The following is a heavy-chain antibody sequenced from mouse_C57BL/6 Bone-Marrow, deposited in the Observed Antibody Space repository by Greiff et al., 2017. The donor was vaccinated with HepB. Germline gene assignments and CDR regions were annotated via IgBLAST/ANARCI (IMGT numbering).Heavy chain of an antibody. CDR1: GYTFTDYY. J-gene: IGHJ2*01. CDR3: ARRITTVPYYFDY. Sequence: VQLQQSGPELVKPGASVKISCKASGYTFTDYYMNWVKQSHGKSLEWIGDINPNNGGTSYNQKFKGKATLTVDKSSSTAYMELRSLTSEDSAVYYCARRITTVPYYFDYWGQGTTLTVSS. CDR2: INPNNGGT. D-gene: IGHD1-1*01. V-gene: IGHV1-26*01.